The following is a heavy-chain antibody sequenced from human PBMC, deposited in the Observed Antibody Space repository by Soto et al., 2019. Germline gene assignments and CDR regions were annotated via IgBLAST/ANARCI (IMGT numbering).Heavy chain of an antibody. V-gene: IGHV4-31*01. J-gene: IGHJ4*02. Sequence: QVQLQESGPGLVKPSQTLSLTCTVSGVSISSGGYYWSWIRQHPGKGLEGIGNIYYSGSTYYNPSLKSLVTISVDTSKNQFSLKLSSVTAADTAVYYCASMMARYCDYGGRRDTIDYWGQGTLVTVSS. CDR1: GVSISSGGYY. CDR2: IYYSGST. CDR3: ASMMARYCDYGGRRDTIDY. D-gene: IGHD4-17*01.